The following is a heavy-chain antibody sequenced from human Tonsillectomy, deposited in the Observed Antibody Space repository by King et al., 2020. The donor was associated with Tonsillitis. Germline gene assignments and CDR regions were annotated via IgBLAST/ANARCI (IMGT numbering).Heavy chain of an antibody. CDR2: IKSKNDGGTT. Sequence: DVQLVQSGGGLVKPGGSLRVSCAASGFTFSNAWMSWVRQAPGKGLEWVGRIKSKNDGGTTDYAAPVKGRFTISRDDSKNTLYLQMNSLKTEDTAVYYCTTGYYYSSGYYYGTGAELGYWGQGTLVTVSS. CDR1: GFTFSNAW. D-gene: IGHD3-22*01. J-gene: IGHJ4*02. V-gene: IGHV3-15*01. CDR3: TTGYYYSSGYYYGTGAELGY.